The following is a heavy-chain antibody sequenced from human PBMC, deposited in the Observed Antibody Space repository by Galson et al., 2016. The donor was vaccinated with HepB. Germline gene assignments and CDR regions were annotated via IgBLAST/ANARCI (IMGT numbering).Heavy chain of an antibody. CDR1: GYTFTSYW. Sequence: QSGAEVKKPGESLHISCKASGYTFTSYWNGWVRQKPGEGLEWMGIVNPGASSTSYSPSFQDKGTISADKAITTAYLQWSSLQASDTAIYYCAKQGPIHFHAWGQGALVTVSS. J-gene: IGHJ1*01. CDR3: AKQGPIHFHA. V-gene: IGHV5-51*01. CDR2: VNPGASST. D-gene: IGHD2/OR15-2a*01.